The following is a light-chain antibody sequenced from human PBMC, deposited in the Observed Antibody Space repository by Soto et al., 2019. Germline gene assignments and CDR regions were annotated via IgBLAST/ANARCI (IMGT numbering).Light chain of an antibody. CDR2: LGS. CDR3: MQALHART. Sequence: EIVVTQSPLSLPVTPGEPASISCKSSQSLLHPNGNTYLDWYLQKPGQSPQLLIYLGSNRASGVPDRCSGSGSGTDFTLNISRVEAEDVGVYYCMQALHARTFGQGTKVEIK. V-gene: IGKV2-28*01. J-gene: IGKJ1*01. CDR1: QSLLHPNGNTY.